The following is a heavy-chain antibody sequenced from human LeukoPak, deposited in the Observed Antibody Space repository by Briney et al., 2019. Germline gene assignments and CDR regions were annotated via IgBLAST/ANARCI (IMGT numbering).Heavy chain of an antibody. Sequence: GGSLRLSCAASGFTSTTHIMNWVRQAPGKGLEWVSSISGIASRYNDPHYADSVKGRFTVSRDNAKNSLYLQMDSLRVEDTAVYYCAREVEITGGALYIWGQGTMVTVSS. J-gene: IGHJ3*02. CDR3: AREVEITGGALYI. D-gene: IGHD3-16*01. CDR1: GFTSTTHI. V-gene: IGHV3-21*06. CDR2: ISGIASRYNDP.